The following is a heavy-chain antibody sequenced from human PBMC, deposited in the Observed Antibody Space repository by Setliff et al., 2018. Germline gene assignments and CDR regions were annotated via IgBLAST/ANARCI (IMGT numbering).Heavy chain of an antibody. D-gene: IGHD3-10*01. CDR3: ARDRSALVRGVVHHNYFDP. V-gene: IGHV4-31*03. J-gene: IGHJ5*02. Sequence: SETLSLTCTVSGASIRSGTFYWSWIRLHPGKGLEWIGYISYSGNTYYNPSFEGRLALSVDASMNQFSLRLNSVTAADSAIYYCARDRSALVRGVVHHNYFDPWGQGNKVT. CDR2: ISYSGNT. CDR1: GASIRSGTFY.